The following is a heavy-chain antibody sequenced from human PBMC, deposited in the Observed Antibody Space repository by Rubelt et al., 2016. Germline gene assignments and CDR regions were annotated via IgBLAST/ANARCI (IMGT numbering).Heavy chain of an antibody. J-gene: IGHJ4*02. Sequence: QVQLQQWGAGLLKPSETLSLTCAVYGGSFSGYYWSWIRQPPGKGLEWIGNIYYSGSTKYNPSLKSRVTISVDTSNDQFSQKLGSGTDSDTAVYYCARRILYYDRSSNVGFDYWGQGTLVIVSS. CDR3: ARRILYYDRSSNVGFDY. D-gene: IGHD3-22*01. V-gene: IGHV4-34*01. CDR1: GGSFSGYY. CDR2: IYYSGST.